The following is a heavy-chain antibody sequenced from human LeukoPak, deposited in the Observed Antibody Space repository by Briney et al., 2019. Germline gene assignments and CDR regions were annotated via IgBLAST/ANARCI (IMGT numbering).Heavy chain of an antibody. CDR3: AKDRGYDSSGYYRDY. V-gene: IGHV3-23*01. J-gene: IGHJ4*02. D-gene: IGHD3-22*01. CDR2: ISGSGGST. Sequence: GGSLRLSCAASGFTFSSYAMSWVRQAPGKGLEWVSAISGSGGSTYYADSVKGRFTISRDNSKNTLYLQMNSLRAEDTAVYYCAKDRGYDSSGYYRDYWGQGTLVTVSS. CDR1: GFTFSSYA.